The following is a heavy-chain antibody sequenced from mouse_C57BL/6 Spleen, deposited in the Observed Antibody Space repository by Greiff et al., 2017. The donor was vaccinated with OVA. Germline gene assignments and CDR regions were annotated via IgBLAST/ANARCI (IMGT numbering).Heavy chain of an antibody. CDR3: ARAYDYDLYYFDY. Sequence: EVQLQQSGPGLVKPSQSLSLTCSVTGYSITSGYYWNWIRQFPGNKLEWMGYISYDGSNNYNPSLKNRISITRDTSKNQFFLKLNSVTTEDTATYYCARAYDYDLYYFDYWGQGTTLTVSS. CDR1: GYSITSGYY. J-gene: IGHJ2*01. CDR2: ISYDGSN. V-gene: IGHV3-6*01. D-gene: IGHD2-4*01.